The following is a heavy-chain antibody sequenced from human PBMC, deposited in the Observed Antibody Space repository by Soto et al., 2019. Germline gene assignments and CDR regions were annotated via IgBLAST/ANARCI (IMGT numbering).Heavy chain of an antibody. CDR2: IYYSGST. CDR1: GGSISSSSYY. D-gene: IGHD3-9*01. J-gene: IGHJ6*02. CDR3: ASQGYDMVFRSYYGMDV. V-gene: IGHV4-39*01. Sequence: SETLSLTCTVSGGSISSSSYYWGWIRQPPGKGLEWIGRIYYSGSTYYNPSPKSRVTISGHTSKNQFSLKLSSVTAADTAVYYCASQGYDMVFRSYYGMDVWGQGTTVTVCS.